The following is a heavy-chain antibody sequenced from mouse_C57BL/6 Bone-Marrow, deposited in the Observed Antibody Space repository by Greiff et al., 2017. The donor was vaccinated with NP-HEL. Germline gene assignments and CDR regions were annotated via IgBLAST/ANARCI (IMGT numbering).Heavy chain of an antibody. CDR1: GYTFTSYW. CDR3: ARTAQATRGYFDY. Sequence: QVQLQQSGAELAKPGASVKLSCKASGYTFTSYWMHWVKQRPGQGLEWIGYINPSSGYTKYNQKFKDKATLTADKSSSTAYMQLSSLTYEDSAVYDCARTAQATRGYFDYWGQGTTLTVSS. CDR2: INPSSGYT. V-gene: IGHV1-7*01. J-gene: IGHJ2*01. D-gene: IGHD3-2*02.